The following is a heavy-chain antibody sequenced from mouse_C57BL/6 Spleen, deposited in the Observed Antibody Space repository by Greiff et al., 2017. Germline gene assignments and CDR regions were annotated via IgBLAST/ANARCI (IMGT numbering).Heavy chain of an antibody. J-gene: IGHJ3*01. CDR3: AKDSSGYLFAY. Sequence: VKLQQPGAELVKPGASVKVSCKASGYTFTSYWMHWVKQRPGQGLEWIGRIHPSDSDTNYNQKFKGKATLTVDKSSSTAYMQLSSLTSEDSAVYYCAKDSSGYLFAYWGQGTLVTVSA. V-gene: IGHV1-74*01. CDR1: GYTFTSYW. D-gene: IGHD3-2*02. CDR2: IHPSDSDT.